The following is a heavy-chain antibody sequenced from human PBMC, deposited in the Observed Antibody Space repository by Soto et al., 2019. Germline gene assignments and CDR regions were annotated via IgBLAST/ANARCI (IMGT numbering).Heavy chain of an antibody. J-gene: IGHJ5*02. Sequence: DSVKVSCTASGYTFTGFYLHWVRRAPGQGLEWMGWINPNNGDTNYAQRFQGRVIMTRDTSITTAYMEVSRLRSDDTAVYYCARIRTYYYSSGSLNHWGQGTQVTVSS. CDR2: INPNNGDT. CDR3: ARIRTYYYSSGSLNH. V-gene: IGHV1-2*02. D-gene: IGHD3-22*01. CDR1: GYTFTGFY.